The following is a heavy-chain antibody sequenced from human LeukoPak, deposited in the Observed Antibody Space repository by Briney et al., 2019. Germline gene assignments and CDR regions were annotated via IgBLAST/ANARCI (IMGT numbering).Heavy chain of an antibody. CDR3: VRDWEGFNFDI. V-gene: IGHV4-59*02. Sequence: PSETLSLTCTVSGGSVRSYYWSWIRQPPGEGLEWIAYIHNTGSTNYNPSLKSRVTISLDTSKNEFPLKLTSVTAADTAVYYCVRDWEGFNFDIWGQGTMVTVSS. CDR2: IHNTGST. CDR1: GGSVRSYY. D-gene: IGHD1-26*01. J-gene: IGHJ3*02.